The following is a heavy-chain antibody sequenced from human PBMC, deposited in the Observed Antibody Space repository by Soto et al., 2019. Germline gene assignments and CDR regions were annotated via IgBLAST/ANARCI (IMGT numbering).Heavy chain of an antibody. CDR1: GFTFSSYS. J-gene: IGHJ4*02. CDR3: ARVRPPLLSIDY. CDR2: ISSSSSYI. Sequence: PGGSLRLSCAASGFTFSSYSMNWVRQAPGKGLEWVSSISSSSSYIYYADSVKGRFTISRDNAKNSLYLQMNSLRAEDTAVYYCARVRPPLLSIDYWGQGTLVTVSS. D-gene: IGHD3-10*01. V-gene: IGHV3-21*01.